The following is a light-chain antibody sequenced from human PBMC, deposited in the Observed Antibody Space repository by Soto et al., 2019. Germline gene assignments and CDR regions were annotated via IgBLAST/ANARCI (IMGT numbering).Light chain of an antibody. CDR1: SSDIGSYNY. Sequence: QSALTQPRSVSGSPGQSVTISCTGTSSDIGSYNYVSRYQQYPGKAPKVLIFDVTKRPSGVPDRLSGSKSGNTASLIISGLQAEDEADYYCCSYAGSHTYVFGSGTKVTVL. CDR2: DVT. J-gene: IGLJ1*01. CDR3: CSYAGSHTYV. V-gene: IGLV2-11*01.